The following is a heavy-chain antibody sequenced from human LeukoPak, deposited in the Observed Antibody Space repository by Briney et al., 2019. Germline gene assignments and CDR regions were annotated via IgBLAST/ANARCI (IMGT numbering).Heavy chain of an antibody. CDR1: GGSISTTSYS. V-gene: IGHV4-39*02. D-gene: IGHD1-26*01. J-gene: IGHJ5*02. CDR3: ARDVSYSGSFP. CDR2: IYYTGST. Sequence: SETLSLTCTVSGGSISTTSYSWVWIRQPPGKGLEWIGNIYYTGSTYNNPSLKSRVTFSVDTSENQFSLKLSSVTAADTAVYYCARDVSYSGSFPWGQGALVTVSS.